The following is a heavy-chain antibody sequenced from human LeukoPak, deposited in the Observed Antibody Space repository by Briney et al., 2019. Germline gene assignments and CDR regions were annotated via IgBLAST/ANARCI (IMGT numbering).Heavy chain of an antibody. CDR1: GFTFSSYG. Sequence: PGGSLRLSCAASGFTFSSYGMHWVRQAPGKGLEWVGFIRYDGSNKYYADSVKGRFTISRDNSKNTLYLQMNSLRAEDTAVYYCAKDLRPYSSGVYYFDYWGQGTLVTVSS. CDR2: IRYDGSNK. D-gene: IGHD6-19*01. J-gene: IGHJ4*02. V-gene: IGHV3-30*02. CDR3: AKDLRPYSSGVYYFDY.